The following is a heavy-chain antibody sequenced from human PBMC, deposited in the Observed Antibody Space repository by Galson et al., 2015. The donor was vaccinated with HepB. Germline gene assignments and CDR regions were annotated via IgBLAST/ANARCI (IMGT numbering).Heavy chain of an antibody. CDR2: INHNSGDT. J-gene: IGHJ1*01. CDR1: GYTFTDYY. CDR3: ARETAVPGSEYLQH. D-gene: IGHD6-19*01. V-gene: IGHV1-2*02. Sequence: SVKVSCKASGYTFTDYYVRWVRQAPGQGLEWMGWINHNSGDTNYAQKFQGRVTMTRDTSISTAYMELNRLRSDDTAVYYCARETAVPGSEYLQHWGQGTLFTVSS.